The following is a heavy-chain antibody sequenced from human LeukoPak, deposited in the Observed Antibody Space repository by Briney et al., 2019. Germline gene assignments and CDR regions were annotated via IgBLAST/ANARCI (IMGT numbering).Heavy chain of an antibody. CDR2: ISYDGSIK. D-gene: IGHD6-19*01. CDR1: GYTFSSYG. CDR3: ARGAYSSGWMTFDY. V-gene: IGHV3-30*04. J-gene: IGHJ4*02. Sequence: SCKASGYTFSSYGISWVRQAPGKGLVWVALISYDGSIKSYADSVKGRFTISRDNSKNTLYVQMNSLRTDDTAVYYCARGAYSSGWMTFDYWGQGILVTVSS.